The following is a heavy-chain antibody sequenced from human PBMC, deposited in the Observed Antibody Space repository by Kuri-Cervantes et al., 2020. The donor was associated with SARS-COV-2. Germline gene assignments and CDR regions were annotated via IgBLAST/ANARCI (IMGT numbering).Heavy chain of an antibody. CDR3: ARQATVLMVYATTFDY. D-gene: IGHD2-8*01. CDR1: GGSISSSSYY. CDR2: IYYSGST. Sequence: SETLSLTCTVSGGSISSSSYYWGWLRQPPGKGLEWIGSIYYSGSTYYNPSLKSRVTISVDTSKNQFSLKLISVTAADTAVYYCARQATVLMVYATTFDYWGQGTLVTVSS. J-gene: IGHJ4*02. V-gene: IGHV4-39*01.